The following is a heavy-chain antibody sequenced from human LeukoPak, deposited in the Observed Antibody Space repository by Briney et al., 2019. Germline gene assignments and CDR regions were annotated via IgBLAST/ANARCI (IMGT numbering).Heavy chain of an antibody. D-gene: IGHD5-18*01. J-gene: IGHJ6*03. CDR3: ATSGYSYGYNYYYMDV. Sequence: GASVKVSCKAPGYTFTGYYMHWVRQAPGQGLEWMGWINPNSGGTNYAQKFQGRVTMTRDTSISTAYMELSRLRSDDTAVYYCATSGYSYGYNYYYMDVWGKGTTVTVSS. CDR1: GYTFTGYY. V-gene: IGHV1-2*02. CDR2: INPNSGGT.